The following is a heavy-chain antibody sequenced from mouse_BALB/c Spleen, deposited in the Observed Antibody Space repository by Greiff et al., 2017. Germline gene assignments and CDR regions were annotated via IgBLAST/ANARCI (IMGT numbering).Heavy chain of an antibody. CDR2: IYPSDSYT. V-gene: IGHV1-69*02. CDR1: GYTFTSYW. J-gene: IGHJ2*01. Sequence: QVQLQQPGAELVRPGASVKLSCKASGYTFTSYWINWVKQRPGQGLAWIGNIYPSDSYTNYNQKFKDKATLTVDKSSSTAYMQLSSPTSEDSAVYYCTYGSSYNYFDYWGQGTTLTVSS. CDR3: TYGSSYNYFDY. D-gene: IGHD1-1*01.